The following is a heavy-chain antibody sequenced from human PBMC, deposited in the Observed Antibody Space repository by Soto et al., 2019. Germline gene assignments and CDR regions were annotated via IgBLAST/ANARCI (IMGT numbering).Heavy chain of an antibody. D-gene: IGHD3-10*01. CDR3: VPDGVRGYGMDV. Sequence: QVQLVQSGAEVKKPGSSVKVSCKASGGTFSSYTISWVRQAPGQGLEWMGRIIPILGIANYAQKFQGRVTITADKSTSTAYMELSSLRSEDTAVYYCVPDGVRGYGMDVWGQGTTVTVSS. V-gene: IGHV1-69*02. J-gene: IGHJ6*02. CDR1: GGTFSSYT. CDR2: IIPILGIA.